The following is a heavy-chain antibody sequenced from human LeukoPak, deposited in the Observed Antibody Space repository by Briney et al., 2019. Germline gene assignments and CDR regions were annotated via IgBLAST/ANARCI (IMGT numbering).Heavy chain of an antibody. CDR2: ISYDGSNK. CDR1: GFTFSSYG. J-gene: IGHJ3*02. V-gene: IGHV3-30*18. CDR3: AKEQWELVDAFDI. Sequence: GGSLRLSCAASGFTFSSYGMHWVRQAPGKGLEWVAVISYDGSNKYYADSVKGRFTISRDNSKNTLYLQMNSLRAEDTAVYYCAKEQWELVDAFDIWGQGTMVTVSS. D-gene: IGHD1-26*01.